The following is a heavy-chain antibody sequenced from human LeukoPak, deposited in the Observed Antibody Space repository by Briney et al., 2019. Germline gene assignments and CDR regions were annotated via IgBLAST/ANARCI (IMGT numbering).Heavy chain of an antibody. J-gene: IGHJ3*02. CDR2: IYPGDSDT. V-gene: IGHV5-51*01. CDR3: ARQKGWLQRGGNAFDI. Sequence: GEPLKISCKGSGYSFTSYWIGWVRQMPGKGLEWMGIIYPGDSDTRYSPSFQGQVTISADKSISTAYLQWSSLKASDTAMYYCARQKGWLQRGGNAFDIWGQGTMVTVSS. CDR1: GYSFTSYW. D-gene: IGHD5-24*01.